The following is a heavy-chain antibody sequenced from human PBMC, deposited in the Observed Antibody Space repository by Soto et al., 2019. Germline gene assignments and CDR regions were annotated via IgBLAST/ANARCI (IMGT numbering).Heavy chain of an antibody. CDR2: ISGSGDFT. J-gene: IGHJ3*02. CDR3: ARGPTIFGVGVDAFDI. V-gene: IGHV3-23*01. D-gene: IGHD3-3*01. Sequence: EVQMLESGGGLVQPGGSLRLSCAASGFTLSSYALSWVRQAPGKGLEWVSGISGSGDFTFDADSVRGRFTISRDNSMNTLYLQMNSLGVEGTGVYYCARGPTIFGVGVDAFDIWGQGTMATVSS. CDR1: GFTLSSYA.